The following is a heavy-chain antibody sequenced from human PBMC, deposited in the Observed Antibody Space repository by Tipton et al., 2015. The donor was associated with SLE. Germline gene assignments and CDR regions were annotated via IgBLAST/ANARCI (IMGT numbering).Heavy chain of an antibody. D-gene: IGHD5-18*01. CDR1: GGSISSGDYY. CDR3: ARVLSDTAMVGPFDY. Sequence: LRLSCTVSGGSISSGDYYWSWIRQPPGKGLEWIGYIYYSGSTYYNPSLKSRVTISVDTSKNQFSLKLSSVTAADTAVYYCARVLSDTAMVGPFDYWGQGTLVTVSS. V-gene: IGHV4-30-4*01. CDR2: IYYSGST. J-gene: IGHJ4*02.